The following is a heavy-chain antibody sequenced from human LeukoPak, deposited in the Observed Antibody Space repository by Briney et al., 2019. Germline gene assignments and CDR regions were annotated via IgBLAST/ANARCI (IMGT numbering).Heavy chain of an antibody. CDR3: ARDTQLGYCSGGSCFPYYYYGMDV. CDR2: ISAYNGNT. Sequence: ASVKVSCKASGGTFSSYTISWVRQAPGQGLEWMGWISAYNGNTNYAQKLQGRVTMTTDTSTSTAYMELRSLRSDDTAVYYCARDTQLGYCSGGSCFPYYYYGMDVWGKGTTVTVSS. J-gene: IGHJ6*04. V-gene: IGHV1-18*01. D-gene: IGHD2-15*01. CDR1: GGTFSSYT.